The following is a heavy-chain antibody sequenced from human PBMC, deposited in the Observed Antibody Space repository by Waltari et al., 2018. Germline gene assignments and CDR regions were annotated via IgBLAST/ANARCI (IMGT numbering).Heavy chain of an antibody. J-gene: IGHJ4*02. D-gene: IGHD1-1*01. Sequence: EVQLVESGGDLIQPGGSLRLSCAAPGFTVGNNFMGWVRQAPGKGLEWVSVIYSGGSTNYIDSVRGRFTISRDSSKNTLYLQMNSLRAEDTAVYYCAKVDNVGLNNYWGQGTLVTVSS. CDR1: GFTVGNNF. CDR2: IYSGGST. CDR3: AKVDNVGLNNY. V-gene: IGHV3-53*01.